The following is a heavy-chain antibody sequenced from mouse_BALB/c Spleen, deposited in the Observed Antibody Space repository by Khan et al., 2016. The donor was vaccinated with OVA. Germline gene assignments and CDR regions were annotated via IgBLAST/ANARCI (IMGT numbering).Heavy chain of an antibody. V-gene: IGHV5-15*02. CDR3: TRGGFAY. J-gene: IGHJ3*01. CDR1: GFTFIDYG. Sequence: EVELVESGGGLVQPGGYRKLSCAASGFTFIDYGMAWVRQTPGKGPEGIAFISSVAYSIYYADTVTGRFTISSENAKNTLYLEMSSLRSDDTAMYYCTRGGFAYWGQGTLVTVSA. CDR2: ISSVAYSI.